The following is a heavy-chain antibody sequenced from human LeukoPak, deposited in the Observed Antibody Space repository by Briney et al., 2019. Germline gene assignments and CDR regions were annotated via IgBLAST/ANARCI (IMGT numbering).Heavy chain of an antibody. Sequence: PSENLSLTCTVSGGSISSYYWSWIRQPAGKGLEWIGRIYTSGSTNYNPSLKSRVTMSVDTSKNQFSLKLSSVTAADTAVYYCARDFGDYYDSSGPQFWFDPWGQGTLVTVSS. D-gene: IGHD3-22*01. J-gene: IGHJ5*02. CDR3: ARDFGDYYDSSGPQFWFDP. CDR1: GGSISSYY. V-gene: IGHV4-4*07. CDR2: IYTSGST.